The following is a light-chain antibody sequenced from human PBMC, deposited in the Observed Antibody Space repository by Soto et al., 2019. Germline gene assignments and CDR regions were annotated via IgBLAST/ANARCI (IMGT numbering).Light chain of an antibody. CDR3: AAWDDRLNGYV. CDR1: TSNIGSNG. V-gene: IGLV1-44*01. CDR2: SSN. J-gene: IGLJ1*01. Sequence: QSVLTQPPSASGTPGQRVTISCSGSTSNIGSNGVNWYRQLPGTAPKLLIYSSNERPSGVPDRFSGYKSGTSASLAISGLQSEDEADYYCAAWDDRLNGYVFGTGTKLTVL.